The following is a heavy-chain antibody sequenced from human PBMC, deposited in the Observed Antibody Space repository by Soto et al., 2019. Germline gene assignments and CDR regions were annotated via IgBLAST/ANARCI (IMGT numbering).Heavy chain of an antibody. J-gene: IGHJ4*02. CDR3: AKFGCSGGSCYSPRGYYHN. D-gene: IGHD2-15*01. CDR1: GFTFSSYA. CDR2: ISGSGGST. Sequence: PGGSLRLSCAASGFTFSSYAMSWVRQAPGKGLEWVSAISGSGGSTYYADSVKGRFTIFRDNSKNTLYLQMNSLRAEDTAVYYCAKFGCSGGSCYSPRGYYHNWGQGTLVTVSS. V-gene: IGHV3-23*01.